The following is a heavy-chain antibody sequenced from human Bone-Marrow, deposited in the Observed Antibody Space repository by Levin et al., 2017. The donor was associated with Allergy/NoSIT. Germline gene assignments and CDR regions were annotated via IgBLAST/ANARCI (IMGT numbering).Heavy chain of an antibody. J-gene: IGHJ4*02. CDR3: AKGLEVVVVAATLEVDY. Sequence: QTGGSLRLSCAASGFTFSSYGMHWVRQAPGKGLEWVAVISYDGSNKYYADSVKGRFTISRDNSKNTLYLQMNSLRAEDTAVYYCAKGLEVVVVAATLEVDYWGQGTLVTVSS. CDR2: ISYDGSNK. CDR1: GFTFSSYG. V-gene: IGHV3-30*18. D-gene: IGHD2-15*01.